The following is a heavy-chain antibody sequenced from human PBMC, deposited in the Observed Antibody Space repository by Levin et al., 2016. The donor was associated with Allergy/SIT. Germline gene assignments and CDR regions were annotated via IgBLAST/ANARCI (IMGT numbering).Heavy chain of an antibody. V-gene: IGHV3-23*01. D-gene: IGHD4-17*01. CDR1: GFTFSSYA. J-gene: IGHJ4*02. CDR2: ISGSGGST. Sequence: GESLKISCAASGFTFSSYAMSWVRQAPGKGLEWVSAISGSGGSTYYADSVKGRFTISRDNSKNTLYLQMNSLRAEDTAVYYCARDRVYGDYAFDYWGQGTLVTVSS. CDR3: ARDRVYGDYAFDY.